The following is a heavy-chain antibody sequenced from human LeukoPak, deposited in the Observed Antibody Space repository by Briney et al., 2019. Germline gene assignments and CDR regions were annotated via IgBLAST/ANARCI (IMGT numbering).Heavy chain of an antibody. CDR1: GGSISSGGYY. Sequence: PSQTLSLTCTVSGGSISSGGYYWSWIRQHPGKGLEWIGYIYYSGSTYYNPSLKSRVTISVDTSKNQFSLKLSSVTAADTAVYYCARTMVRGVILSDYWGQGTLVTVSS. J-gene: IGHJ4*02. CDR2: IYYSGST. CDR3: ARTMVRGVILSDY. D-gene: IGHD3-10*01. V-gene: IGHV4-31*03.